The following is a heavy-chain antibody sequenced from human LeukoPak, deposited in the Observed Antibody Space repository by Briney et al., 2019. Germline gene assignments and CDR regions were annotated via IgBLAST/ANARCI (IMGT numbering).Heavy chain of an antibody. CDR1: GFTFSSYW. D-gene: IGHD3-10*01. CDR2: IKQDGSEK. V-gene: IGHV3-7*01. J-gene: IGHJ4*02. CDR3: ARDSDSVQALDW. Sequence: GGSLRLSCVASGFTFSSYWMSWVRQAPGKGLEWVANIKQDGSEKYYVDSVKGRFTISRDNAKNSLYLQMNSLRAEDTAVYYCARDSDSVQALDWWGQGTLVTVSS.